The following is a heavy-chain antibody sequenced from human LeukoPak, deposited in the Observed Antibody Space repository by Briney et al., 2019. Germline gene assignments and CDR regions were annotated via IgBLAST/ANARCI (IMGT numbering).Heavy chain of an antibody. CDR2: ISSSGTSI. V-gene: IGHV3-48*03. CDR3: ARDPSSSGYYGY. CDR1: GFTLSNYE. J-gene: IGHJ4*02. Sequence: GGSLRLSRAASGFTLSNYEMNWVRQAPRKGLEWVSYISSSGTSIYYADSVKGRFTISRDNAKNSLYLQMNNLRAEDTGIYYCARDPSSSGYYGYWGQGTLVTVSS. D-gene: IGHD3-22*01.